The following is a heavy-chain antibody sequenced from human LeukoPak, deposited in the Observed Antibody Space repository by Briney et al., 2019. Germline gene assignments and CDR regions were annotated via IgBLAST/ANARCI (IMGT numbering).Heavy chain of an antibody. CDR3: AREVSARDGSLGRPFDY. D-gene: IGHD5-24*01. CDR1: GGSTTDYF. Sequence: PSETLSLTCTVSGGSTTDYFWSWIRQPAGKGLEWIGRIYSSGSTNYNASLKSRVTTSVDTSKNQFSLKLSSVTAADTAVYYCAREVSARDGSLGRPFDYWGQGTLVTVSS. CDR2: IYSSGST. V-gene: IGHV4-4*07. J-gene: IGHJ4*02.